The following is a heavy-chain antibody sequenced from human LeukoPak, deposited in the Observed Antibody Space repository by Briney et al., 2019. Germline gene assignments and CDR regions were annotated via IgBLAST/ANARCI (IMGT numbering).Heavy chain of an antibody. V-gene: IGHV3-30-3*01. J-gene: IGHJ5*02. Sequence: GRSLRLSCAASGFTFSSYAMHWVRQAPGKGLEWVAVISYDGSNKYYVDSVKGRFTISRDNSKNTLYLQMNSLRAEDTAVYYCARPHREVVTANVLGWFDPWGQGTLVTVSS. CDR3: ARPHREVVTANVLGWFDP. CDR2: ISYDGSNK. D-gene: IGHD2-21*02. CDR1: GFTFSSYA.